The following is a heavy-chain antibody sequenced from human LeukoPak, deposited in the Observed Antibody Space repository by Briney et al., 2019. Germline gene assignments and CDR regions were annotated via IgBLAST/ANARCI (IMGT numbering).Heavy chain of an antibody. D-gene: IGHD2-21*01. CDR2: IIPIFGTA. Sequence: SVKVSCKASGGTFSSYAISWVRQAPGQGLEWMGGIIPIFGTANYAQKFQGRVTITADESTSTAYMELSRLRSEDTAVYYCAREAPYCGGDCYSHFDYWGQGTLVTVSS. CDR1: GGTFSSYA. CDR3: AREAPYCGGDCYSHFDY. V-gene: IGHV1-69*01. J-gene: IGHJ4*02.